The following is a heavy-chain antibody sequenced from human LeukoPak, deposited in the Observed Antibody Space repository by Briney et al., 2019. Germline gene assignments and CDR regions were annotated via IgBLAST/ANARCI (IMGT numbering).Heavy chain of an antibody. Sequence: GSSLRLSCAASGFTFSSYAMHWVRQAPGKGLEWVAVISYDGSNKYYADSVKGRFTISRDNSKNTLYLQMNSLRAEDTAVYYCARDHGGGSYFDYWGQGTLVTVSS. CDR2: ISYDGSNK. V-gene: IGHV3-30*04. J-gene: IGHJ4*02. CDR1: GFTFSSYA. D-gene: IGHD2-15*01. CDR3: ARDHGGGSYFDY.